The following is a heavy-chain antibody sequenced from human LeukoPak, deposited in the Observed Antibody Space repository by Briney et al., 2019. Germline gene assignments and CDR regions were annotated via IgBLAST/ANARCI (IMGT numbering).Heavy chain of an antibody. CDR3: ARGIAFDI. J-gene: IGHJ3*02. V-gene: IGHV4-34*01. Sequence: SETLSLTCTVSGGSISGYYWSWIRQPPGKGLEWIGEINHSGSTNYNPSLKSRVTISVDTSKNQFSLKLSSVTAADTAVYYCARGIAFDIWGQGTMVTVSS. CDR1: GGSISGYY. CDR2: INHSGST.